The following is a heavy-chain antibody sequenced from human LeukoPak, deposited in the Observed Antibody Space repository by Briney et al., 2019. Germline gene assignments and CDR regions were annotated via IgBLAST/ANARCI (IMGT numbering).Heavy chain of an antibody. CDR2: ISSDGSST. D-gene: IGHD2-15*01. J-gene: IGHJ4*02. V-gene: IGHV3-74*01. Sequence: GGSVRLSCAASGFTFSNYWMHWVRQAPGKGLVWVSRISSDGSSTSYADSVKGRFTISRDNAKTSLYLQMNSLTAEDTAVYYCASDRGWFQFDYWGQGTLVTVSS. CDR1: GFTFSNYW. CDR3: ASDRGWFQFDY.